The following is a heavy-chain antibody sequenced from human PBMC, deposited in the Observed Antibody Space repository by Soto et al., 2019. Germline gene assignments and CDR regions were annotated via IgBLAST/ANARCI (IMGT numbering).Heavy chain of an antibody. CDR2: IFDSGTA. Sequence: QVQLEQSGPGLVKPSQTLSLTCKISGGSISSLNDYWSWIRQAPGECLEWIGYIFDSGTAHYNPYLKRRVRISGDTSQSQFSITIQSVTVADTAGYYCARDVSWTGAFDHWGQWILVSVSS. J-gene: IGHJ5*02. CDR1: GGSISSLNDY. D-gene: IGHD2-8*02. V-gene: IGHV4-30-4*01. CDR3: ARDVSWTGAFDH.